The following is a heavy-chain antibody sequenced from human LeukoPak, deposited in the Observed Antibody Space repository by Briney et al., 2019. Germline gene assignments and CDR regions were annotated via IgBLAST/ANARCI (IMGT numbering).Heavy chain of an antibody. CDR2: ISYDGSNK. J-gene: IGHJ3*02. CDR1: GFTFSSYA. D-gene: IGHD3-22*01. Sequence: PGGSLRLSCAASGFTFSSYAMHWVRQAPGKGLEWVAVISYDGSNKYYADSVKGRFTISRDNSKNTLYLQMNSLRAEDTAVYYCAKDLGAYYYDSSGYYPGDAFDIWGQGTMVTVSS. V-gene: IGHV3-30-3*01. CDR3: AKDLGAYYYDSSGYYPGDAFDI.